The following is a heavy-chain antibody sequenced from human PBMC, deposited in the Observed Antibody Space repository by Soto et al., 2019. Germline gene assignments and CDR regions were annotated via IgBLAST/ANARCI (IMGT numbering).Heavy chain of an antibody. V-gene: IGHV4-30-4*08. CDR1: GGTVSSAAWN. J-gene: IGHJ4*02. Sequence: SETLSLTCTVSGGTVSSAAWNLSWLRQTPGKGLEWIGHIYEGGRTYSNPSLMSRATISLDTSKNLFSLNLKSVTAADTAVYYCTRGPSGDKVDFWGQGLLVTVS. CDR2: IYEGGRT. CDR3: TRGPSGDKVDF. D-gene: IGHD7-27*01.